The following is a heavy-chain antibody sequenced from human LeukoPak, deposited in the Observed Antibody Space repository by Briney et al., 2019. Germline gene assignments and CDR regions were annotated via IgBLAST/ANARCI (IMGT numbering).Heavy chain of an antibody. V-gene: IGHV3-23*01. D-gene: IGHD2-15*01. Sequence: GESLRLSCAAYGFTFSTYAMSWVRQAPGKGLEWVSGVSSSGGSTYSADSVKGRLTISRDNSKNTLNLQMSSLKAEDTAIYYCAKERCSGGACSSTPDYWGQGTLVTVSS. J-gene: IGHJ4*02. CDR1: GFTFSTYA. CDR3: AKERCSGGACSSTPDY. CDR2: VSSSGGST.